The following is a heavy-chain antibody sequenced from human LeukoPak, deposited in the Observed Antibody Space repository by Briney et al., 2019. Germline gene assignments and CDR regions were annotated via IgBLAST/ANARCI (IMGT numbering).Heavy chain of an antibody. CDR1: GGSISSSDYY. D-gene: IGHD3-22*01. CDR3: ARGPVVITGTDAFDI. J-gene: IGHJ3*02. V-gene: IGHV4-39*07. CDR2: IYYSGST. Sequence: SETLSLTCTVSGGSISSSDYYWGWIRQPPGKGLEWIGSIYYSGSTYYNPSLKSRVTISVDKSKNQFSLKLSSVTAADTAVYYCARGPVVITGTDAFDIWGQGTMVTVSS.